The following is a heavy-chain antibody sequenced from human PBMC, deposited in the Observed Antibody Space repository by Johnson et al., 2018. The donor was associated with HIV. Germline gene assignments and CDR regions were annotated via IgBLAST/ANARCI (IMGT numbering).Heavy chain of an antibody. D-gene: IGHD6-13*01. CDR2: INSDGSST. J-gene: IGHJ3*02. CDR1: GFTFSSYW. V-gene: IGHV3-74*01. Sequence: VQLVESGGGLVQPGGSLRLSCAASGFTFSSYWMHWVRQAPGKGLVWVSRINSDGSSTSYADSVKGRFTITRDNAKNTLYRQMNSVRAEDTAVYYCAKDWAYSSSWYDEGLAFDIWGQGTMVTVSS. CDR3: AKDWAYSSSWYDEGLAFDI.